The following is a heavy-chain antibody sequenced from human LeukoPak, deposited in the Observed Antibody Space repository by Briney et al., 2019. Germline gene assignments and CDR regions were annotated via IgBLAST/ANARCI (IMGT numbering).Heavy chain of an antibody. V-gene: IGHV3-30*02. Sequence: PGGSLRLSCAASGFTFSSYGMHWVRQAPGKGLEWVAFIRYDGSNKYYADSVKGRVTISRDNSKNTLYLQMNSLRAEDTAVYYCAKEQDTAMAIDYWGQGTLVTVSS. J-gene: IGHJ4*02. CDR2: IRYDGSNK. D-gene: IGHD5-18*01. CDR3: AKEQDTAMAIDY. CDR1: GFTFSSYG.